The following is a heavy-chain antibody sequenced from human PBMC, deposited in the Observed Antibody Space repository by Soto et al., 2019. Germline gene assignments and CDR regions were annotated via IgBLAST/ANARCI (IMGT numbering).Heavy chain of an antibody. V-gene: IGHV3-30*18. CDR2: ISFDGTNK. CDR1: GFVFADYG. CDR3: AKDTLYPVVSYFYYGLDV. Sequence: PGGSLRLSXAASGFVFADYGVHWVRQAPGKGLEWVAVISFDGTNKFYADSVKGRFTISRDNSNNTLYLQMSSLRTEDTAVYYCAKDTLYPVVSYFYYGLDVWGQGTTVTVSS. J-gene: IGHJ6*02. D-gene: IGHD2-8*01.